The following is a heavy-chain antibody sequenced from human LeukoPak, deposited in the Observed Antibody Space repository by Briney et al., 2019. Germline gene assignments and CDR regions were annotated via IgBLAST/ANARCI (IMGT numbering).Heavy chain of an antibody. Sequence: PGGSLRLSCAASGFTFSIYTMHWVRQAPGKGLEWVSGINWNGGNIGYADSVKGRFTISRDNAKNSLYLQMNSLRAEDTALYHCARGDTVTTPFDYWGQGALVTVSS. D-gene: IGHD4-17*01. CDR3: ARGDTVTTPFDY. CDR2: INWNGGNI. J-gene: IGHJ4*02. CDR1: GFTFSIYT. V-gene: IGHV3-20*01.